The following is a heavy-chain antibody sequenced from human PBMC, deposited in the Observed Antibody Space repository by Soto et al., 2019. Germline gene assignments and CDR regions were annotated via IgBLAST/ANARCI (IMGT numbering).Heavy chain of an antibody. CDR2: IYHSGST. Sequence: TLSLTCAVSGFSISSGGYSWSLIRQPPGKGLEWIGYIYHSGSTYYNPSLKSRVTISVDRSKNQFSLKLSSVTAADTAVYYCARGRNYYYYGMDVWGQGTTVTVSS. CDR3: ARGRNYYYYGMDV. V-gene: IGHV4-30-2*01. CDR1: GFSISSGGYS. J-gene: IGHJ6*02.